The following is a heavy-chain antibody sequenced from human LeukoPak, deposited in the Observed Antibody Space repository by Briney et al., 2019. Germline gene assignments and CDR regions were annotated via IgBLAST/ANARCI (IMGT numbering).Heavy chain of an antibody. CDR3: ARDSEGATGY. D-gene: IGHD1-26*01. CDR1: GYTFTGYY. V-gene: IGHV1-2*02. CDR2: INPNSGGT. J-gene: IGHJ4*02. Sequence: VASVKVSCKASGYTFTGYYMHWVRQAPGQGLEWMGWINPNSGGTNYAQKFQGRVTMTRDMSTSTVYMELSSLRSEDTAVYYCARDSEGATGYWGQGTLVTVSS.